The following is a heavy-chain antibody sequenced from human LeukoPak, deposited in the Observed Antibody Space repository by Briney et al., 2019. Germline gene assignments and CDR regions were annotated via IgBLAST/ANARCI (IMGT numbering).Heavy chain of an antibody. CDR1: GFSITNAW. Sequence: GGSLRLSCGASGFSITNAWMTWVRQPPGKGLEWVGRIKSRADGETRDYAAPVKGRFTMSRDDSKATLDLQMNYLEAEDTAVYYCTTDLGITLIRGVIVYWGQGTLVTVTS. J-gene: IGHJ4*02. D-gene: IGHD3-10*01. CDR2: IKSRADGETR. CDR3: TTDLGITLIRGVIVY. V-gene: IGHV3-15*01.